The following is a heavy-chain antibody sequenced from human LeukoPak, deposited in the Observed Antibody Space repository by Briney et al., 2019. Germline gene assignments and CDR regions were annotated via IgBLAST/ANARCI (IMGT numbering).Heavy chain of an antibody. CDR2: IYYSGST. V-gene: IGHV4-59*01. Sequence: PSETLSLTCTVSGGSISSYYWSWIRQPPGKGLEWIGYIYYSGSTNYNPSLKSRVTISVDTSKNQFSLKLSSVTAADTAVYYCASYSNYTKNNWFDPWGQGTLVTVSS. CDR3: ASYSNYTKNNWFDP. CDR1: GGSISSYY. J-gene: IGHJ5*02. D-gene: IGHD4-11*01.